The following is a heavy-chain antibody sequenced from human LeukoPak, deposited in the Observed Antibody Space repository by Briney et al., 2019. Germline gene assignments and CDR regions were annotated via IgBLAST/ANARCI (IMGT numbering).Heavy chain of an antibody. D-gene: IGHD2-15*01. J-gene: IGHJ4*02. Sequence: PGGSLRLSCAASGFTFSSYAMHWVRQAPGKGQEWVAVISYDGSNKYYADSVKGRFTISRDNSKNTLYLQMNSLRAEDTAVYYCAREAYCSGGSCYSPPYYFDYWGQGTLVTVSS. V-gene: IGHV3-30-3*01. CDR1: GFTFSSYA. CDR3: AREAYCSGGSCYSPPYYFDY. CDR2: ISYDGSNK.